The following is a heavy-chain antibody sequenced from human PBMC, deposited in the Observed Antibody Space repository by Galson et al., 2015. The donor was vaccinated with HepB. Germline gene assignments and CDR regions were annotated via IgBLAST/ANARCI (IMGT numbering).Heavy chain of an antibody. D-gene: IGHD2-2*02. CDR2: IWYDGSNK. CDR1: GFTFSSYG. V-gene: IGHV3-33*01. Sequence: SLRLSCAASGFTFSSYGMHWVRQAPGKGLEWVAVIWYDGSNKCYADSVKGRFTISRDNSKNTLYLQMNSLRAEDTAVYYCARDRGVVVPAAIGPPPTNDAFEIWGQGTMVTVSS. J-gene: IGHJ3*02. CDR3: ARDRGVVVPAAIGPPPTNDAFEI.